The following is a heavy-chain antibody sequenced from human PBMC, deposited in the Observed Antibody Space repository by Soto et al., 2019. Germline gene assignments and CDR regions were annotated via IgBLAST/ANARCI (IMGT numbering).Heavy chain of an antibody. J-gene: IGHJ4*02. Sequence: GGPLRLSCAASGFTFSSYAMSWVRQAPGKGLEWVSAISGSGGSTYYADSVEGRFTISRDNSKNTLYLQMNSLRAEDTAVYYWAPQPSYYYDIRTFDYWGKGTLVPVSS. CDR2: ISGSGGST. V-gene: IGHV3-23*01. CDR3: APQPSYYYDIRTFDY. CDR1: GFTFSSYA. D-gene: IGHD3-22*01.